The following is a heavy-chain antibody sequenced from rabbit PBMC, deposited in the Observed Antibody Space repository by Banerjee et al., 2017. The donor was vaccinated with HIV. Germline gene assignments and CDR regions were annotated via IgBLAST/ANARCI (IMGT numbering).Heavy chain of an antibody. CDR1: GFSFSNKCV. D-gene: IGHD6-1*01. CDR3: ARNIVYYVYRDADVVYATYGMDL. CDR2: INSGSSGST. V-gene: IGHV1S45*01. J-gene: IGHJ6*01. Sequence: QEQLEESGGDLVKPEGSLTLTCTASGFSFSNKCVMCWVRQAPGKGLEWIGCINSGSSGSTYYASWAKGRFTISKTSSTTVTLQMSSLTPADTATYFCARNIVYYVYRDADVVYATYGMDLRGPGTLVTVS.